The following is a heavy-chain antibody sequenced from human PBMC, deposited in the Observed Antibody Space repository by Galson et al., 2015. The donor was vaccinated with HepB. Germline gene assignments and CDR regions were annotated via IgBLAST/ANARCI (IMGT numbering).Heavy chain of an antibody. J-gene: IGHJ4*02. CDR2: ISDSGDIT. Sequence: SLRLSCAASGFTFSSYAMSWVRQAPGKGLEWVSTISDSGDITFYADSVKGRFTISRDNSKNALSLQMNSLRAEDTAVYYCARQAYAPFFEDWGQGTLVTV. CDR1: GFTFSSYA. D-gene: IGHD4-17*01. CDR3: ARQAYAPFFED. V-gene: IGHV3-23*01.